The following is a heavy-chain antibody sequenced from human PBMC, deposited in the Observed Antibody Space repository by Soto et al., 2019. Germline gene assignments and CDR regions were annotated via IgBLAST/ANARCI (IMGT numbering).Heavy chain of an antibody. CDR3: AKDPTSYDSSAQFDS. J-gene: IGHJ4*02. V-gene: IGHV3-23*01. Sequence: PGGSLRLSCAASGFTFSSYWMNWVRQAPGKGLEWVSGISGGGGSTYYADSVKGRFTISRDNSNNTLYLQMNSLRAEDTAVYYCAKDPTSYDSSAQFDSWGQGTQVTVSS. CDR1: GFTFSSYW. CDR2: ISGGGGST. D-gene: IGHD3-22*01.